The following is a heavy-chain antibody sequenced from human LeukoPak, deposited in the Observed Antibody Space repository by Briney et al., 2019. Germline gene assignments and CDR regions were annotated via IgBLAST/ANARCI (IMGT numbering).Heavy chain of an antibody. J-gene: IGHJ4*02. Sequence: FXXYSMNWVRQXXGKGLEWVSSISSSSSYIYYADSVKGRFTISRDNAKNSLYLQMNSLRAEDTAVYYCARGGWFDYWGQGTLVTVSS. CDR2: ISSSSSYI. V-gene: IGHV3-21*01. CDR3: ARGGWFDY. CDR1: FXXYS. D-gene: IGHD2-15*01.